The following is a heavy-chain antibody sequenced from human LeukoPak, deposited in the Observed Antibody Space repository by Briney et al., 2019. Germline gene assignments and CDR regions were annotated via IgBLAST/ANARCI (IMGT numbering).Heavy chain of an antibody. CDR2: INHSGST. CDR3: ARGRYSNYANDY. CDR1: GGSFSGYY. D-gene: IGHD4-11*01. J-gene: IGHJ4*02. Sequence: SETLSLTCAVYGGSFSGYYWSWICQPPGKGLEWIGEINHSGSTNYNPSLKSRVTISVDTSKNQFSLKLSSVTAADTAVYYCARGRYSNYANDYWGQGTLVTVSS. V-gene: IGHV4-34*01.